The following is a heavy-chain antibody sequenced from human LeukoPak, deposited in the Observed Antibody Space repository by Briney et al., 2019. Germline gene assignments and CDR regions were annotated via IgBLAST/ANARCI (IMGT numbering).Heavy chain of an antibody. D-gene: IGHD5-24*01. CDR2: INPNTAGT. J-gene: IGHJ4*02. CDR1: GYTFTDYY. CDR3: ARDRYGDGFAHFDY. Sequence: ASVKVSCKASGYTFTDYYIHWVRQSPGHGLEWMGWINPNTAGTNYEQKFQGRVTMTRDTSISTVYMELSRLRSDDTAVYYCARDRYGDGFAHFDYWGQGALVTVSS. V-gene: IGHV1-2*02.